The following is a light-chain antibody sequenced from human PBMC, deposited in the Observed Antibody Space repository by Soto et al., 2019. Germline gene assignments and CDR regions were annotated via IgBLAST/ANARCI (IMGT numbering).Light chain of an antibody. CDR3: SSYTSSNTTYV. V-gene: IGLV2-14*01. CDR1: SSDVGAYNF. Sequence: QSVLTQPASVSGSPGQSITISCTGSSSDVGAYNFVSWYQHHPGKAPKLILYEVTTRPSGVSSRFSGSKSGNTASLTISGLQADDEANYYCSSYTSSNTTYVLGNGTKVTV. CDR2: EVT. J-gene: IGLJ1*01.